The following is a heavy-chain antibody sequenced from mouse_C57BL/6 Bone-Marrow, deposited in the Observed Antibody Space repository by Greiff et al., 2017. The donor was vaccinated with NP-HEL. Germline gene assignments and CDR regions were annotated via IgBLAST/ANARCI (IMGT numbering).Heavy chain of an antibody. CDR1: GYTFTDYY. V-gene: IGHV1-19*01. CDR2: INPYNGGT. Sequence: EVQLQQSGPVLVKPGASVKMSCKASGYTFTDYYMNWVKQSHGKSLEWIGDINPYNGGTSYNQKFKGQATLTVDKSSSTAYMRLNSLTSEDSAVYYCAVGWFPGGFAYWGQGTLVTVAA. J-gene: IGHJ3*01. D-gene: IGHD1-1*02. CDR3: AVGWFPGGFAY.